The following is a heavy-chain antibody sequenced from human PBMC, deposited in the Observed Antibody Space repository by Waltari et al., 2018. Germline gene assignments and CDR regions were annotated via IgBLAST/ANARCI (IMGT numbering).Heavy chain of an antibody. Sequence: QVQLVQSGAEVKKPGSSVKVSCKASGGTVSSYAISWVRQAPGQGLEWMGGIIPIFGTANYAQKFQGRVTITADESTSTAYMELSSLRSEDTAVYYCAGGGSYYYYYGMDVWGQGTTVTVSS. V-gene: IGHV1-69*01. CDR3: AGGGSYYYYYGMDV. CDR1: GGTVSSYA. J-gene: IGHJ6*02. CDR2: IIPIFGTA. D-gene: IGHD1-26*01.